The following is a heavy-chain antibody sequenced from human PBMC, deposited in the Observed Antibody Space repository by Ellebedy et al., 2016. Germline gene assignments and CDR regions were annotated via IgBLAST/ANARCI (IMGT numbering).Heavy chain of an antibody. Sequence: SVKVSXXASGYTFTSYGISWVRQAPGQGLEWMGGIIPIFGTANYAQKFQGRVTITADESTSTAYMELSSLRSEDTAVYYCARGPPPVGYCSSTSCLHFDLWGRGTLVTVSS. CDR1: GYTFTSYG. D-gene: IGHD2-2*01. V-gene: IGHV1-69*13. CDR3: ARGPPPVGYCSSTSCLHFDL. CDR2: IIPIFGTA. J-gene: IGHJ2*01.